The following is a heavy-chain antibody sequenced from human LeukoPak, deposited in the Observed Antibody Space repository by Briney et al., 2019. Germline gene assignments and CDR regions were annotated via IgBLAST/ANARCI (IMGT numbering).Heavy chain of an antibody. CDR2: IYHSGST. CDR1: GYSISSGYY. V-gene: IGHV4-38-2*02. J-gene: IGHJ4*02. D-gene: IGHD1-20*01. Sequence: SVTLSLTCTVSGYSISSGYYWGWIRQPPGKGLEWIGSIYHSGSTYYNPSLKSRVTISVDTSKNQFSLKLSSVTAADTAVYYCARTITGTWDYWGQGTLVTVSS. CDR3: ARTITGTWDY.